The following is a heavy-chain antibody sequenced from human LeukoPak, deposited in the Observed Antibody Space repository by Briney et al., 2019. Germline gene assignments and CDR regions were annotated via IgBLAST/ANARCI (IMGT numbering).Heavy chain of an antibody. D-gene: IGHD6-19*01. CDR1: GGSISSGGYS. CDR2: IYHSGST. J-gene: IGHJ6*02. CDR3: ARVFTAVAGLPYYYYGMDV. V-gene: IGHV4-30-2*01. Sequence: PSQTLSLTCAVSGGSISSGGYSWSWIRQPPGKGLEWIGYIYHSGSTYYNPSLKSRVTISVDRSKNQFSLKLSSVTAADTAVYYCARVFTAVAGLPYYYYGMDVWGQGTTVTVSS.